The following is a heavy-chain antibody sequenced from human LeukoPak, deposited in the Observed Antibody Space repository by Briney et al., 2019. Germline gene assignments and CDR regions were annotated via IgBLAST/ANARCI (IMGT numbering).Heavy chain of an antibody. D-gene: IGHD3-9*01. CDR1: GFTFSSYA. J-gene: IGHJ4*02. V-gene: IGHV3-23*01. CDR3: AKLPSLTGRPFDY. CDR2: ISGSGGST. Sequence: PGGSLRLSCAASGFTFSSYAMSWVRQAPGKGLEWVSAISGSGGSTYYADSVKGRFTISRDNFKNTLYLQMNSLRAEDTAVYYCAKLPSLTGRPFDYWGQGTLVTVSS.